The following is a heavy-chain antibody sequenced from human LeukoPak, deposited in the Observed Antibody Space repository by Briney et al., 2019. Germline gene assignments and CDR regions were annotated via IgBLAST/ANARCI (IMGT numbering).Heavy chain of an antibody. Sequence: GGSLRLSCAASGFTFSTYEMNWVRQAPGKGREWVLYISNSGLTIYYPASPKARFTISRHNAKTTLYLQINSLRAEDTAVYYCARDGDLTPAVPFDYWGQGTLVTVSS. CDR3: ARDGDLTPAVPFDY. CDR1: GFTFSTYE. D-gene: IGHD6-25*01. J-gene: IGHJ4*02. CDR2: ISNSGLTI. V-gene: IGHV3-48*03.